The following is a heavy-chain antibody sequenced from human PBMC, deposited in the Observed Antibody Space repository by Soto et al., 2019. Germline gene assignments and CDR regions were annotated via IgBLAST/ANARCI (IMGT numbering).Heavy chain of an antibody. Sequence: ETLSLTCAVYGGSFSGYYWSWIRQPPGKGLEWIGEINHSGSTNYNPSLKSRVTISVDTSKNQFSLKLSSVTAADTAVYYCARGRIQLWYPFDYWGQGTLVTVSS. D-gene: IGHD5-18*01. V-gene: IGHV4-34*01. CDR3: ARGRIQLWYPFDY. CDR1: GGSFSGYY. CDR2: INHSGST. J-gene: IGHJ4*02.